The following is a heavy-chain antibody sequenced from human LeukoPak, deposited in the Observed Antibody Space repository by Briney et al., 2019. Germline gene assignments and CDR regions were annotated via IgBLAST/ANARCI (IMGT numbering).Heavy chain of an antibody. D-gene: IGHD3-22*01. Sequence: GGSLRLSCAASGFTFSSYAMSWVRQAPGKGLEWVSAISGGGGSTYYADSEKGRFTISRDNSKNTLYLQMNSLRAEDTAVYYCAKDRGHLVVVITSAPDYWGQGTLVTVSS. V-gene: IGHV3-23*01. CDR1: GFTFSSYA. J-gene: IGHJ4*02. CDR3: AKDRGHLVVVITSAPDY. CDR2: ISGGGGST.